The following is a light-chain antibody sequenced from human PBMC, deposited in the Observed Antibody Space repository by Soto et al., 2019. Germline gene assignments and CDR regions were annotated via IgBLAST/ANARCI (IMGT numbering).Light chain of an antibody. CDR1: SSDVGTYDL. CDR3: CSYAGHESQIYV. V-gene: IGLV2-23*02. CDR2: EVA. Sequence: QSALTQPASVSGSPGQSITLSCTGTSSDVGTYDLVSWFQQRPGKPPQLMIYEVAQRPSGVSNRFSGSKFGNTASLTISGLQAEDEADYYCCSYAGHESQIYVFGTGTKLTVL. J-gene: IGLJ1*01.